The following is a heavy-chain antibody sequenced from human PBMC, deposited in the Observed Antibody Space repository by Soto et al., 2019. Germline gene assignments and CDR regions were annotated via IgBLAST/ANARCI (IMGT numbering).Heavy chain of an antibody. CDR2: IYYSGST. V-gene: IGHV4-30-4*01. CDR3: ARYYYGSGSYGYYYYGMDV. Sequence: SETLSLTCTVSGGSISSGDYYWSWIRQPPGKGLEWIGYIYYSGSTYYNPSLKSRVTISVDTSKNQFSLKLSSVIAADTAVYYCARYYYGSGSYGYYYYGMDVWGQGTTVTVSS. CDR1: GGSISSGDYY. D-gene: IGHD3-10*01. J-gene: IGHJ6*02.